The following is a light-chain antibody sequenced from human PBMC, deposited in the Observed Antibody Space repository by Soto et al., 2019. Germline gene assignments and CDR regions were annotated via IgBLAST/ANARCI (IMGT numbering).Light chain of an antibody. CDR1: QSISSW. CDR2: KAS. CDR3: QQYNSCPWT. J-gene: IGKJ1*01. Sequence: DIQMTQSPSTLSASVGDRVTITCRASQSISSWLAWYQQKPGKAPKLLIYKASSLESRVPSRFSGSGSVTAFTLTISSRQPTDVATYYYQQYNSCPWTFGQGTKVEIK. V-gene: IGKV1-5*03.